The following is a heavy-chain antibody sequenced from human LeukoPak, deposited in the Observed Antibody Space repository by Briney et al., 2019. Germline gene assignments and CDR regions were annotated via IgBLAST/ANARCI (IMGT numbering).Heavy chain of an antibody. Sequence: ASVKVSCKASGYTFTSYYMHWVRQAPGQGLEWMGIINPSGGSTSYAQKFQGRVTMTRDMSTSTVYMELSSLRSEDTAVYYCARSAASFLFELHIAVAGTGWFDPWGQGTLVTVSS. J-gene: IGHJ5*02. CDR3: ARSAASFLFELHIAVAGTGWFDP. D-gene: IGHD6-19*01. CDR2: INPSGGST. V-gene: IGHV1-46*01. CDR1: GYTFTSYY.